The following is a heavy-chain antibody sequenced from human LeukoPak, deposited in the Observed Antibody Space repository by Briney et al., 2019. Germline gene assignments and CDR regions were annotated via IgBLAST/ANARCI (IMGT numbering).Heavy chain of an antibody. D-gene: IGHD2-2*01. CDR1: GYTFTSYG. Sequence: ASVKVSCKASGYTFTSYGISWVRQAPGQGLEWMGWISAYNGNTNYAQKLQGRVTMTTDTSTSTAYMELRSLRSDDTAVYYCAREGPCSSTSCYENGSYDYWGQGTLVTVSS. V-gene: IGHV1-18*01. CDR2: ISAYNGNT. J-gene: IGHJ4*02. CDR3: AREGPCSSTSCYENGSYDY.